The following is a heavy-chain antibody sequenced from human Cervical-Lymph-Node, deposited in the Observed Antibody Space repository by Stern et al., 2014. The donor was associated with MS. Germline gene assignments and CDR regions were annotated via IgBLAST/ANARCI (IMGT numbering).Heavy chain of an antibody. CDR1: GFTFVGYA. Sequence: EVQLVESGGGLVQPGGSLGLSCAASGFTFVGYAMSWVRQAPGKGLEWVSSVSGNGVTTYYANSVKGRFTISRDNSKNTLYLQMNSLRAEDTAVYYCAKVTTWDKRAFDYWGQGVLVTVSS. V-gene: IGHV3-23*04. CDR3: AKVTTWDKRAFDY. CDR2: VSGNGVTT. J-gene: IGHJ4*02. D-gene: IGHD4-17*01.